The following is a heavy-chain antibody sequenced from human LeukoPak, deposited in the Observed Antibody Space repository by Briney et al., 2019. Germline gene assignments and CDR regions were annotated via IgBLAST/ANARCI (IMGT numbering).Heavy chain of an antibody. D-gene: IGHD3-22*01. Sequence: GGSLRLSCAASGVTFSSYAMSWVRQAPGKGLEWVSAISGSGGSTYYADSVKGRFTISRDNSKNTLYLQMNSLRAEDTAVYYCAKRRQVDYYDSSDYWGQGTLVTVSS. J-gene: IGHJ4*02. CDR2: ISGSGGST. CDR3: AKRRQVDYYDSSDY. CDR1: GVTFSSYA. V-gene: IGHV3-23*01.